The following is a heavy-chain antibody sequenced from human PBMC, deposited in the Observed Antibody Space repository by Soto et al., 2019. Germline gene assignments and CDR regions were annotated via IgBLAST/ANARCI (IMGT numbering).Heavy chain of an antibody. J-gene: IGHJ4*02. CDR3: RGSTVVPTSFDY. CDR1: GGTFSSYA. D-gene: IGHD4-17*01. V-gene: IGHV1-69*13. CDR2: IIPIFGTA. Sequence: SVKVSCKASGGTFSSYAIIWVRQAPGQGLEWMGGIIPIFGTANYAQKFQGRVTITADESTSTAYMELSSLRSEDTAVYYCRGSTVVPTSFDYWGQGTLVTVSS.